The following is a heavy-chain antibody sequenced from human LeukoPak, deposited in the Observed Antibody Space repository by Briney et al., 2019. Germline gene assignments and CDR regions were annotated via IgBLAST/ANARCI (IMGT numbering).Heavy chain of an antibody. D-gene: IGHD3-10*01. J-gene: IGHJ6*03. CDR1: GYTFTSYG. CDR2: ISAYNGNT. V-gene: IGHV1-18*01. CDR3: ARARRRAIDYYYYYYMDV. Sequence: ASVKVSCKASGYTFTSYGISWVRQAPGQGLEWMGWISAYNGNTNYAQKLQGRVTMTTDTSTSTAYMELRSLRSDDTAVYYCARARRRAIDYYYYYYMDVWGKGTTVTVSS.